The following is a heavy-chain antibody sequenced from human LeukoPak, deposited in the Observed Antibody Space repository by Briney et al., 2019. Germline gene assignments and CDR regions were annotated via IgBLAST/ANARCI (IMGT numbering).Heavy chain of an antibody. J-gene: IGHJ1*01. CDR3: AGSGRGYSGSYYGD. CDR1: GGTFSSYA. CDR2: IIPIFGTA. Sequence: SVKVSCKASGGTFSSYAISWVRQAPGQGLEWMGGIIPIFGTANYAQKFQGRVTITTDESTGTAYMELSSLRSEDTAVYYCAGSGRGYSGSYYGDWGQGTLVTVSS. D-gene: IGHD1-26*01. V-gene: IGHV1-69*05.